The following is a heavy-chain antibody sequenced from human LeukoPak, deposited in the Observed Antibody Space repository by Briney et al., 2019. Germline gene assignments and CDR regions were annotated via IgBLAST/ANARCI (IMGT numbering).Heavy chain of an antibody. CDR1: GGSFSGYC. V-gene: IGHV4-34*01. D-gene: IGHD6-13*01. CDR3: ARGRRSSWYWFDP. Sequence: PSETLSLTCAVYGGSFSGYCWSWIRQPPGKGLEWIGEIKHSGSTNYNPSLKSRVTISVDTSKNQFSLKLSSVTAADTAVYYCARGRRSSWYWFDPWGQGTLVTVSS. J-gene: IGHJ5*02. CDR2: IKHSGST.